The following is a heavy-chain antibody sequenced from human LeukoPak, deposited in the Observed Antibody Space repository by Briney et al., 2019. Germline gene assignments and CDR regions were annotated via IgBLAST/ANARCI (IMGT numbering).Heavy chain of an antibody. CDR2: ISYDGSNK. V-gene: IGHV3-30*18. CDR1: GFTFSSYG. CDR3: AKPPQTYSSSWYSCDY. J-gene: IGHJ4*02. D-gene: IGHD6-13*01. Sequence: GGSLRLSCAASGFTFSSYGMHWVRQAPGKGLEWVAVISYDGSNKYYADSVKGRFTISRDNSKNTLYLQMNSLRAEDTAVYYCAKPPQTYSSSWYSCDYWGQGTLVTVSS.